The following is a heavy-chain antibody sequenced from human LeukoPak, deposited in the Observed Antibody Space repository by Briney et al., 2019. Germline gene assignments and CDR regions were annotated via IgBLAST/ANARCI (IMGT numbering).Heavy chain of an antibody. V-gene: IGHV5-10-1*01. CDR2: IDPSDSYT. J-gene: IGHJ4*02. Sequence: KRGESLRISCKGSGYSFTSYWISWVRQMPGKGLEWMWRIDPSDSYTNYSPSFQGHVTISADKSISTAYLQWSSLKASDTAMYYCARHLSPAAVAGLDYWGQGTLVTVSS. CDR1: GYSFTSYW. CDR3: ARHLSPAAVAGLDY. D-gene: IGHD6-19*01.